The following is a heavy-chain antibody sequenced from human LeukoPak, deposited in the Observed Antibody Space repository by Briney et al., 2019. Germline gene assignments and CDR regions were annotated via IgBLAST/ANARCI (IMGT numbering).Heavy chain of an antibody. Sequence: SETLSLTCTGSGGSISSYYWSWIRQTPGRGLEWIGDIYYSGSTNYNPSLKSRVTISVDTSKNQFSLKLSSVTAADTAVYYCASERWTYYYGSGSYYNSYGYYYGMDVWGQGTTVTVSS. CDR1: GGSISSYY. CDR3: ASERWTYYYGSGSYYNSYGYYYGMDV. V-gene: IGHV4-59*08. D-gene: IGHD3-10*01. CDR2: IYYSGST. J-gene: IGHJ6*02.